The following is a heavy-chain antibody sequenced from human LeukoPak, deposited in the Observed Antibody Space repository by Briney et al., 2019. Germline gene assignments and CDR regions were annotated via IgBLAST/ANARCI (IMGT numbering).Heavy chain of an antibody. CDR2: IYYSGST. V-gene: IGHV4-59*01. J-gene: IGHJ4*02. CDR3: ARLGVGATTIDY. Sequence: SETLSFTCTVSGGSITGYYWVWIRQPPGKGLEWIGYIYYSGSTKYNPSLKSRVIISVDTSKNQFSLKLSSVTAADTAVYYCARLGVGATTIDYWGQGTLVTVSS. CDR1: GGSITGYY. D-gene: IGHD1-26*01.